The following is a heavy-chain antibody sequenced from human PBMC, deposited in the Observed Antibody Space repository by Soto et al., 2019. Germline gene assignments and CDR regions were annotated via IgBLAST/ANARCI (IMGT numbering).Heavy chain of an antibody. CDR1: GYSFTSYW. J-gene: IGHJ3*02. CDR3: ASPYYYGSGSYYTPYAFXI. D-gene: IGHD3-10*01. CDR2: IYPGDSDT. Sequence: PGESLKISCKGSGYSFTSYWIGWVRQMPGKGLEWMGIIYPGDSDTRYSPSFQGQVTISADKSISTAYLQWSSLKASDTAMYYCASPYYYGSGSYYTPYAFXIWGQGTMVTVSS. V-gene: IGHV5-51*01.